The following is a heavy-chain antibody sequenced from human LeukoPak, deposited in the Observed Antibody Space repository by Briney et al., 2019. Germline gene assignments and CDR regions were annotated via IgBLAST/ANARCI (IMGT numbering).Heavy chain of an antibody. CDR3: VGYCSSTSCYDAFDI. D-gene: IGHD2-2*01. CDR1: GGSFSGYY. J-gene: IGHJ3*02. V-gene: IGHV4-34*01. Sequence: SETLSLTCAVYGGSFSGYYWSWIRQPPGPGLEWIGEINHSGSTNYNPSPKTRVTISVDTSKSQFSLKLSSVTAADTAVYYCVGYCSSTSCYDAFDIWGQGTMVTVSS. CDR2: INHSGST.